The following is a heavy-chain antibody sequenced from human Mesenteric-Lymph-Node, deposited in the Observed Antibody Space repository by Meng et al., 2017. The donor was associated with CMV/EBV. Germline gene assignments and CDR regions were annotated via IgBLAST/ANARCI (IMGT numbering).Heavy chain of an antibody. CDR2: FDPEDGAT. CDR1: GYTLTELS. D-gene: IGHD3-22*01. CDR3: ATTPPGYYDSSGYIVY. J-gene: IGHJ4*02. Sequence: GYTLTELSMYWVRQAPGKVLEWMGGFDPEDGATIYAQKFQGRVTMTEDTSTDTAYMELSSLRSEDTAVYYCATTPPGYYDSSGYIVYWGQGTLVTVSS. V-gene: IGHV1-24*01.